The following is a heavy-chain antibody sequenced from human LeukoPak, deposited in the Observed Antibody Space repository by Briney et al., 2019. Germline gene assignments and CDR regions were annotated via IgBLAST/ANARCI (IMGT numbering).Heavy chain of an antibody. V-gene: IGHV4-61*02. CDR2: IYTIGCT. CDR1: GCSISSGSYY. Sequence: SETLSPTCTVCGCSISSGSYYWSWIRQPAGKGLEWIVRIYTIGCTNYNTSLKSRDTISVDTSKNQFSLKLSSVTAADTAVYYCARDLTTSRTTGTKTWGQGTLVTVSS. D-gene: IGHD1-1*01. J-gene: IGHJ5*02. CDR3: ARDLTTSRTTGTKT.